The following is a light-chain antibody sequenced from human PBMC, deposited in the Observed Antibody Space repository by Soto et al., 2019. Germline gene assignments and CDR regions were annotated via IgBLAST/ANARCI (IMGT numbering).Light chain of an antibody. J-gene: IGKJ4*01. CDR1: QIVRTY. Sequence: EIVLTQSPATLSLSPGERATLCCRASQIVRTYLSYVAWYQQRPGQAPRLLIYDASNRATGIPARFSGSGSGTDFTLTISSLEPEDFAVYYCQQRSNWPPVFGGGTKVEIK. CDR3: QQRSNWPPV. V-gene: IGKV3-11*01. CDR2: DAS.